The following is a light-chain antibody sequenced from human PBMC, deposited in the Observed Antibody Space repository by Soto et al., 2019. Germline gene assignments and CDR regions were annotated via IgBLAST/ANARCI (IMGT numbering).Light chain of an antibody. V-gene: IGKV3-15*01. Sequence: EIVMTQSPATLSVSPGERATLSCRASQSVSSNLAWYQQKPGQAPRLLIYGASTRATGIPARFSGSGSGTEFTLTISSLQSEDFATYYCQQLKNYPLTFGGGTKVEI. J-gene: IGKJ4*01. CDR3: QQLKNYPLT. CDR2: GAS. CDR1: QSVSSN.